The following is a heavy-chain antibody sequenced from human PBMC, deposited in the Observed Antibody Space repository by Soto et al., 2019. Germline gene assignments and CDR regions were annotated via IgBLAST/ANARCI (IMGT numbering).Heavy chain of an antibody. CDR2: IYPDDSDT. J-gene: IGHJ4*02. Sequence: GESLKISCQSSGYSFSNFWIALVRQMPGEGLEWLGIIYPDDSDTRYSPSFLGQVTISADKSIKTTYLQWSSLKASDTAIYFCASSVLVTSTMNYFDLWGQGTLVTVSS. D-gene: IGHD2-8*02. CDR1: GYSFSNFW. CDR3: ASSVLVTSTMNYFDL. V-gene: IGHV5-51*01.